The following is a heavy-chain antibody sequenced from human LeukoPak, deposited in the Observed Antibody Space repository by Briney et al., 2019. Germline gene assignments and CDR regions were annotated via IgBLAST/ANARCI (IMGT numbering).Heavy chain of an antibody. CDR3: ARGEYSYYLYYYYYYMDV. Sequence: ASVKVSCKTSGYTFTGYYMHWVRQAPGQGLEWMGWINPNSGGTNYAQKFQGRVTMTRDTSISTAYMELSRLRSDDTAVYYCARGEYSYYLYYYYYYMDVWGKGTTVTISS. D-gene: IGHD5-18*01. V-gene: IGHV1-2*02. J-gene: IGHJ6*03. CDR1: GYTFTGYY. CDR2: INPNSGGT.